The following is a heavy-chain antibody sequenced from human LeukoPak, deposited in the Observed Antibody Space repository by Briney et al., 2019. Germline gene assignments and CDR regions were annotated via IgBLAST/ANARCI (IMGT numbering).Heavy chain of an antibody. Sequence: GGSLKLSCAASGFDFDDYAMQWVRQAPGKGLEWVSGISWNSNTKGYADSVKGRFTISRDNAKHSLYLQMDSLRPEDTALYYCAKDIVGSAMTGIDYWGQGTLVTVSS. CDR3: AKDIVGSAMTGIDY. CDR1: GFDFDDYA. CDR2: ISWNSNTK. D-gene: IGHD1-1*01. V-gene: IGHV3-9*01. J-gene: IGHJ4*02.